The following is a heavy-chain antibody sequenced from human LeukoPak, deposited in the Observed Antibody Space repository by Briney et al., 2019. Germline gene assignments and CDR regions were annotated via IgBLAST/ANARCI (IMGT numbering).Heavy chain of an antibody. CDR3: ARDLEEAFDI. Sequence: GGSLRLSCAASGFTFSSYGMSWVRQAPGKGLEWVSAISGSGGSTYYADSVKGRFTISRDNAKNSLYLQMNSLRAEDTAVYYCARDLEEAFDIWGQGTMVTVSS. V-gene: IGHV3-23*01. CDR2: ISGSGGST. CDR1: GFTFSSYG. J-gene: IGHJ3*02.